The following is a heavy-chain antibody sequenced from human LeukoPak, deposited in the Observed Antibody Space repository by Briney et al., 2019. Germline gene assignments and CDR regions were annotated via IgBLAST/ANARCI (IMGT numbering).Heavy chain of an antibody. D-gene: IGHD6-19*01. CDR1: GFTFSSYA. Sequence: PGGSLRLSCAASGFTFSSYAMSWVRQAPGKGLEWVSAISGSGGSTYYADSVKGRFTISRDNSKNTLYLQMNSLRAEDTAVYYCARDGVGSGWYDYWGQGTLVTVSS. J-gene: IGHJ4*02. V-gene: IGHV3-23*01. CDR2: ISGSGGST. CDR3: ARDGVGSGWYDY.